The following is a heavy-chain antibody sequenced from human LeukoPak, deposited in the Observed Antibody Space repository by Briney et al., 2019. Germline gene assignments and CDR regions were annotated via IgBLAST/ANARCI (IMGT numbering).Heavy chain of an antibody. J-gene: IGHJ5*02. CDR1: GGSINSYY. D-gene: IGHD3-22*01. V-gene: IGHV4-59*01. CDR3: ARVTVTYYYDSSGYVRFDP. CDR2: IYYSGST. Sequence: SETLSLTCTVSGGSINSYYWSWIRQPPGKGLEWIGYIYYSGSTNYNPSLKSRVTISVDTSKNQFSLKLSSVTAADTAVYYCARVTVTYYYDSSGYVRFDPWGQGTLVTVSS.